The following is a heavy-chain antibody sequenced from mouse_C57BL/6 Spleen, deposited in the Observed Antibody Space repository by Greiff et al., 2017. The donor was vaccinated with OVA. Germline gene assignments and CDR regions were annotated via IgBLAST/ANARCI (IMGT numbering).Heavy chain of an antibody. CDR2: IWRGGST. D-gene: IGHD2-1*01. J-gene: IGHJ4*01. V-gene: IGHV2-5*01. CDR3: AIPYGNLYYAMDY. CDR1: GFSLTSYG. Sequence: VQLQESGPGLVQPSQSLSITCTVSGFSLTSYGVHWVRQSPGKGLEWLGVIWRGGSTDYNAAFMSRLSITKDNSKSQVFFKMNSLQADDTAIYYCAIPYGNLYYAMDYWGQGTSVTVSS.